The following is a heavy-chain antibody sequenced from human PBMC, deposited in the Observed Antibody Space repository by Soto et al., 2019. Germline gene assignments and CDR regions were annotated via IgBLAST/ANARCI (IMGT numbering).Heavy chain of an antibody. CDR1: GFTFSSYA. V-gene: IGHV3-23*01. D-gene: IGHD2-15*01. Sequence: GGSLRLSCAASGFTFSSYAMSWVRQAPGKGLEWVSGISGSGGSTYYADSVKGRFSISRDNSKNTLYLQMNSLRAEDTAVYYCAKGTPDIVVVVAADDAFDIRGQGTMVTVSS. J-gene: IGHJ3*02. CDR3: AKGTPDIVVVVAADDAFDI. CDR2: ISGSGGST.